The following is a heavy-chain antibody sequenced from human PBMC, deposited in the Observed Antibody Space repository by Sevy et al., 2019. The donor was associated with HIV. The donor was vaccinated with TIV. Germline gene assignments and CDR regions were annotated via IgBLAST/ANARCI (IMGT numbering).Heavy chain of an antibody. D-gene: IGHD2-2*01. CDR1: GFTFSSYA. V-gene: IGHV3-23*01. Sequence: GGSLRLSCAASGFTFSSYAMSWVRQAPGKGLEWVSAISGSGCSTYYADSVKGRFTISRDNSKNTLYLQMNSLRAEDTAVYYCAKGPHIVVVPAAKGSGAFDIWGQGTMVTVSS. J-gene: IGHJ3*02. CDR3: AKGPHIVVVPAAKGSGAFDI. CDR2: ISGSGCST.